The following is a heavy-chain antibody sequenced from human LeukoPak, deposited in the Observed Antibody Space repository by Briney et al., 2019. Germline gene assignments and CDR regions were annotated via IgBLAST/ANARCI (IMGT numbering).Heavy chain of an antibody. J-gene: IGHJ4*02. D-gene: IGHD3-22*01. CDR1: GFTVSSNY. CDR2: IYSGGIT. V-gene: IGHV3-66*01. CDR3: ALLFAGSGYLSFDY. Sequence: GGSLRLSCAASGFTVSSNYMSWVRQAPGKGLEWVSVIYSGGITYYADSVKGRFTISRDNSKSTLYLQMNSLRAEDTAVYYCALLFAGSGYLSFDYWGQGTLVTVSS.